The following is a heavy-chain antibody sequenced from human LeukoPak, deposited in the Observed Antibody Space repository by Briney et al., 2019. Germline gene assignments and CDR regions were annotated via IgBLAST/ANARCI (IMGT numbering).Heavy chain of an antibody. CDR2: IHYSGST. CDR3: ARAQYYYDSSGRNWFDP. J-gene: IGHJ5*02. V-gene: IGHV4-59*12. Sequence: SETLSLTCTVSGGSIRSYYWSWIRQPPGKGLEWIGYIHYSGSTHYNPSLKSRVTISVDTSKNQFSLKLSSVTAADTAVYYCARAQYYYDSSGRNWFDPWGQGTLVTVSS. CDR1: GGSIRSYY. D-gene: IGHD3-22*01.